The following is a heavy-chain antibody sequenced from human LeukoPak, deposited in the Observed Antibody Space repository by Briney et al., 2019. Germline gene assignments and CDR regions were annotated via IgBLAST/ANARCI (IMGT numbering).Heavy chain of an antibody. CDR2: ISYDGSNK. Sequence: GGSLRLSCAASGFTFSSYAMHWVRQAPGKGLEWVAVISYDGSNKYYADSVKGRFTISRDNSKNTLYLQMNSLRAEDTAVYYCARGWKYVFSAPDYWGQGTLVTVSS. CDR1: GFTFSSYA. V-gene: IGHV3-30-3*01. J-gene: IGHJ4*02. D-gene: IGHD3-10*02. CDR3: ARGWKYVFSAPDY.